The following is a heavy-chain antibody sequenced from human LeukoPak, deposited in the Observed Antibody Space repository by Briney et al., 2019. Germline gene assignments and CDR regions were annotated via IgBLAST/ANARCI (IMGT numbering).Heavy chain of an antibody. CDR2: IYYSGSI. V-gene: IGHV4-39*01. CDR1: GGSISSSSYY. J-gene: IGHJ4*02. Sequence: SETLSLTCTVSGGSISSSSYYWGWIRQPPGKGLEWIGSIYYSGSIYYNPSLKSRVTIFVDTSKNQFSLKLSSVTAADTAVYYCARGQGSSWSVTRPVGCWGQGTLVTVSS. D-gene: IGHD6-13*01. CDR3: ARGQGSSWSVTRPVGC.